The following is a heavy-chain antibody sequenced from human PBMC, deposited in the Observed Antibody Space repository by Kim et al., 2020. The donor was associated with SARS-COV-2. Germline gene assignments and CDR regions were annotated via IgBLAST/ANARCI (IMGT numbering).Heavy chain of an antibody. CDR1: GGSISSYY. CDR3: ARGVLRYFDWLSRGVSWFDP. CDR2: IYYSGST. Sequence: SGTLSLTCTVSGGSISSYYWSWIRQPPGKGLEWIGYIYYSGSTNYNPSLKSRVTISVDTSKNQFSLKLSSVTAADTAVYYCARGVLRYFDWLSRGVSWFDPWGQGTLVTVSS. J-gene: IGHJ5*02. V-gene: IGHV4-59*01. D-gene: IGHD3-9*01.